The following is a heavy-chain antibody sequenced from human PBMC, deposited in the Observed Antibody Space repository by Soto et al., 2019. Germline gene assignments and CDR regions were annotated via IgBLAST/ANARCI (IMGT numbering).Heavy chain of an antibody. CDR3: AKAPFRRPYYFYGMDV. CDR2: ISEDAETD. D-gene: IGHD3-10*01. V-gene: IGHV3-30*18. CDR1: GFTFSDFG. Sequence: PGGSLRLSCVASGFTFSDFGMHWVRQGPGKGLEWLAVISEDAETDFHADSVKGRFTVSGDNFKETLYLQMNSLTTDDSGVYFCAKAPFRRPYYFYGMDVWGQGTTVTVSS. J-gene: IGHJ6*02.